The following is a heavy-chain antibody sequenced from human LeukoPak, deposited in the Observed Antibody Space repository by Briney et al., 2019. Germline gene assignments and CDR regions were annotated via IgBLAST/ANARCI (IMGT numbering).Heavy chain of an antibody. Sequence: GESLKISCKGSGYSFTSYWIGWVRQLPGKGLEWMGIIYPGDSDTRYSPSFQGQVTISADGSISTAYLQWSSLKASDTAMYYCARVGDGESPFGVGYYYYGMDVWGQGTTVTVSS. V-gene: IGHV5-51*01. CDR2: IYPGDSDT. CDR1: GYSFTSYW. CDR3: ARVGDGESPFGVGYYYYGMDV. J-gene: IGHJ6*02. D-gene: IGHD3-3*01.